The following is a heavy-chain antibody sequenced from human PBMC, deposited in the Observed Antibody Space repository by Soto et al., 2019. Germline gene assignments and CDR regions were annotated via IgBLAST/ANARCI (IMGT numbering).Heavy chain of an antibody. V-gene: IGHV4-31*11. J-gene: IGHJ4*02. CDR3: ARSRLGDYYDSSGYYVN. D-gene: IGHD3-22*01. CDR2: IYYSGST. CDR1: GGSISSGGYS. Sequence: PSETLSLTCAVSGGSISSGGYSWSWIRQPPGKGLEWIGYIYYSGSTCYNPSLKSRVTISVDTSKNQFSLKLSSVTAADTAVYYCARSRLGDYYDSSGYYVNWGQGTLVTVSS.